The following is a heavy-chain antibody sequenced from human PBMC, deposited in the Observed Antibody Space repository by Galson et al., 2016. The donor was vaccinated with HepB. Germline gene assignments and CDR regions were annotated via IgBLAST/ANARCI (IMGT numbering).Heavy chain of an antibody. J-gene: IGHJ4*02. D-gene: IGHD4-23*01. CDR3: ARLAVRGDYGGNDS. CDR2: IVESSYNP. CDR1: GFNFGVCV. Sequence: SLRLSCAASGFNFGVCVMYWVRQAPGKGLEWVSAIVESSYNPSYADSVKGRFTISRDNSRNTVSLQMDSLTAEDTAVYYCARLAVRGDYGGNDSWGQGTLVTVSS. V-gene: IGHV3-23*01.